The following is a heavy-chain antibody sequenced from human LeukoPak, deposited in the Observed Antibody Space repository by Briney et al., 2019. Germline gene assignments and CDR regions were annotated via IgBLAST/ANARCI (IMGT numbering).Heavy chain of an antibody. CDR3: ARGGAPLGFPYFDL. J-gene: IGHJ2*01. D-gene: IGHD1-26*01. V-gene: IGHV1-18*01. CDR2: ISAYNGNT. Sequence: ASVKVSFKASVYTFTCYGISWVRQAPGQGLEWMGWISAYNGNTNYAQTPQGRVTMTTDTSTSTAYMALRSLRSDDTAVYYCARGGAPLGFPYFDLWGRGTLVTVSS. CDR1: VYTFTCYG.